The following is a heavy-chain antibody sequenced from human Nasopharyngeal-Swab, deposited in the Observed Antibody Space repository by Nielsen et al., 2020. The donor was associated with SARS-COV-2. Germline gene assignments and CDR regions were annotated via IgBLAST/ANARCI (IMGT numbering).Heavy chain of an antibody. CDR1: GYTLTELS. J-gene: IGHJ4*02. CDR2: FDPEDGET. D-gene: IGHD3-16*02. V-gene: IGHV1-24*01. Sequence: ASVKVSCKVSGYTLTELSMHWVRQAPGKGLEWMGGFDPEDGETIYAQKFQGRVTMTEDTSTDTAYMELSSLRSEDTAVYYCATDLRVMITFGGVIALDCWGQGTLVTVSS. CDR3: ATDLRVMITFGGVIALDC.